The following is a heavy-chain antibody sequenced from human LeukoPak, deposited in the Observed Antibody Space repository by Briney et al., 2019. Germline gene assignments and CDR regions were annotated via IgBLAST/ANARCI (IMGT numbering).Heavy chain of an antibody. CDR3: ATSLGTYYYGSGSYYFPKIHDY. J-gene: IGHJ4*02. D-gene: IGHD3-10*01. Sequence: PGRSLRLSCAASGFTFDDYAMHWVRQAPGKGLKWVSGISWNSDSIGYADSVKGRFTISRDNSKNTLYLQMNSLRAEDTAVYYCATSLGTYYYGSGSYYFPKIHDYWGQGTLVTVSS. V-gene: IGHV3-9*01. CDR1: GFTFDDYA. CDR2: ISWNSDSI.